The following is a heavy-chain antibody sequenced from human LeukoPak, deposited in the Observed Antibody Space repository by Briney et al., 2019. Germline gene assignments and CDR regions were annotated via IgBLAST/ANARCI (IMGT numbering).Heavy chain of an antibody. V-gene: IGHV3-23*01. D-gene: IGHD5-24*01. Sequence: GGSLRLSCAAPGFTFSDYAMSWVRQAPGKGLEWVTAISGSGGSIYYADSVKGRFTISRDNPKNTLYLQMNSLRSEDTAVYYCARGQGRWLPATPGNWFDPWGQGTLVTVSS. CDR2: ISGSGGSI. CDR1: GFTFSDYA. CDR3: ARGQGRWLPATPGNWFDP. J-gene: IGHJ5*02.